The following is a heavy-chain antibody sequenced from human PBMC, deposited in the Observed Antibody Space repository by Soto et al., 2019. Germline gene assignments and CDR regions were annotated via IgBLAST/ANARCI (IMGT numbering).Heavy chain of an antibody. CDR2: IWYDGSNK. CDR1: GFTFSSYG. V-gene: IGHV3-33*01. Sequence: AGGSLRLSCAASGFTFSSYGMHWVRQAPGKGLEWVAVIWYDGSNKYYADSVKGRFTISRDNSKNTLYLQMNSLRAEDTAVYYCARDLGHYYDSSGYIDAFDIWGQGTMVTVSS. J-gene: IGHJ3*02. CDR3: ARDLGHYYDSSGYIDAFDI. D-gene: IGHD3-22*01.